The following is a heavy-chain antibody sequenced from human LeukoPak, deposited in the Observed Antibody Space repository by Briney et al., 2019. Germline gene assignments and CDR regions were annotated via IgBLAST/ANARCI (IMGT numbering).Heavy chain of an antibody. CDR3: ARDAYYDFWSGYSRGADY. D-gene: IGHD3-3*01. V-gene: IGHV4-38-2*02. CDR2: IYHSGST. Sequence: SETLSLTCTVSGYYISSNYYWGWIRQPPGKGLEWIGSIYHSGSTYYNPSLKSRVTISADTSKNQFSLKLSSVTAADTAVYFCARDAYYDFWSGYSRGADYWGQGTLVTVSS. J-gene: IGHJ4*02. CDR1: GYYISSNYY.